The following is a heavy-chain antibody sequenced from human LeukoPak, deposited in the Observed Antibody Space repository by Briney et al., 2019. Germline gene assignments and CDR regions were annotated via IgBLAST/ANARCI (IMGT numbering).Heavy chain of an antibody. J-gene: IGHJ4*02. D-gene: IGHD2-21*01. CDR3: ARDRVFADFDY. CDR1: GYTFTCYY. CDR2: INPNSSET. V-gene: IGHV1-2*02. Sequence: GASVKVSCKASGYTFTCYYIHWVGQAPGQGREWVGWINPNSSETKYTQNFQGRVTMTRDTSISTAYMELSRLKSDDTAMYYCARDRVFADFDYWGQGTLVTVSS.